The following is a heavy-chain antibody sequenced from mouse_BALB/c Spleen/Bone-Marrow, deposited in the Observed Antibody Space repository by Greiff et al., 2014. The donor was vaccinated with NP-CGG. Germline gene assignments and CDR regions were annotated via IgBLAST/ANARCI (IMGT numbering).Heavy chain of an antibody. CDR1: GFSLTTYG. CDR3: ARITTATGAMDY. J-gene: IGHJ4*01. D-gene: IGHD1-2*01. CDR2: IWPDGSI. Sequence: VHLVESGPGLVAPSQSLSITCTVSGFSLTTYGVHWVRQPPGKGLEWLGVIWPDGSINYNSALMSRLSIRKDNSKSQVFLKMDSLQTDDTAMYYCARITTATGAMDYWGQGTSVTVSS. V-gene: IGHV2-9*02.